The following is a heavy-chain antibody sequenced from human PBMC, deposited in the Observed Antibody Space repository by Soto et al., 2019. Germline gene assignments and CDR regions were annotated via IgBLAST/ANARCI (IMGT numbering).Heavy chain of an antibody. CDR1: GFTFSSYG. V-gene: IGHV3-33*01. CDR3: ASDLNPNDAFDI. Sequence: SLRLSCAASGFTFSSYGMHWVRQAPGKGLEWVAVIWYDGSNKYYADSVKGRFTISRDNSKNTLYLQMNSLRAEDTAVYYCASDLNPNDAFDIWGQGTMVTVSS. CDR2: IWYDGSNK. J-gene: IGHJ3*02.